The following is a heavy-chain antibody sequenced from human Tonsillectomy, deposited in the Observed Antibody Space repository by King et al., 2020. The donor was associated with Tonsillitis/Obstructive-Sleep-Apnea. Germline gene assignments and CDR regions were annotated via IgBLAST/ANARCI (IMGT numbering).Heavy chain of an antibody. CDR3: ARDKGYSVLRFLGPRGSMDV. V-gene: IGHV3-30*04. J-gene: IGHJ6*02. D-gene: IGHD3-3*01. CDR2: ISYDGSNK. CDR1: GFTFSSYA. Sequence: VQLVESGGGVVQPGRSLRLSCAASGFTFSSYAMYWVRQAPGKGLEWVAVISYDGSNKYYADSVKGRFTISRDNSKNTLYLQMNSLRAGDTAVYYCARDKGYSVLRFLGPRGSMDVWGQGTTVTVSS.